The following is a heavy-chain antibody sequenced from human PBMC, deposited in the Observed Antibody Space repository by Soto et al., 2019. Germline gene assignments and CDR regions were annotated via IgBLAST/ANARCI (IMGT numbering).Heavy chain of an antibody. V-gene: IGHV2-70*01. D-gene: IGHD3-10*01. CDR1: GFSLSTSGMC. Sequence: GSGPTLVNPTQTLTLTCTFSGFSLSTSGMCVSWIRQPPGKALEWLALIDWDDDKYYSTSLKTRLTISKDTSKNQVVLTMTNMDPVDTATYYCARMPRPGEYYYYGMDVWGQGTTVTVSS. J-gene: IGHJ6*02. CDR2: IDWDDDK. CDR3: ARMPRPGEYYYYGMDV.